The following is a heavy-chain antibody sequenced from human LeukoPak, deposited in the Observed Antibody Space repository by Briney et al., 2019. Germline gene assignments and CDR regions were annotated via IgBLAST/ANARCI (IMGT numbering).Heavy chain of an antibody. D-gene: IGHD6-6*01. J-gene: IGHJ6*03. Sequence: GGSLRLSCAASGLTFSSYAMHWVRQAPGKGLEWVAVISYDGSNKYYADSVKGRFTISRDNSKNTLYLQMNSLRAEDTAVYYCAREGSSPPYYYYYMDVWGKGTTVTVSS. CDR3: AREGSSPPYYYYYMDV. V-gene: IGHV3-30-3*01. CDR1: GLTFSSYA. CDR2: ISYDGSNK.